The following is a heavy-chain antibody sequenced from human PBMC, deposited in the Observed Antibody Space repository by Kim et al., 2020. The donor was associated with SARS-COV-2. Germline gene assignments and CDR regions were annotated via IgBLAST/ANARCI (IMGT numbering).Heavy chain of an antibody. CDR2: IYYSGST. Sequence: SETLSLTCTVSGGSVSSGSYYWSWIRQPPGKGLEWIGYIYYSGSTNYNPSLKSRVTISVDTSKNQFSLKLSSVTAADTAVYYCARVPLSGIRNWFDPWGQGTLVTVSS. J-gene: IGHJ5*02. V-gene: IGHV4-61*01. CDR3: ARVPLSGIRNWFDP. D-gene: IGHD6-13*01. CDR1: GGSVSSGSYY.